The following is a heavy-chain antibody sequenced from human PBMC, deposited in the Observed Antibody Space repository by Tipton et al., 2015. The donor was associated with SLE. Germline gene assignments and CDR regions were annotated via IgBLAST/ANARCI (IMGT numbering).Heavy chain of an antibody. J-gene: IGHJ5*02. Sequence: PSLTCAVSGYSISSSYYWGWIRQPPGRGLEWMGSFAHSGSAFYNPSLKSRVSISADTSKNELSLRLSSVTAADTAVYYCARALNNGWRLGDRFDPWGQGTLVTVSS. D-gene: IGHD5-24*01. CDR1: GYSISSSYY. CDR2: FAHSGSA. CDR3: ARALNNGWRLGDRFDP. V-gene: IGHV4-38-2*01.